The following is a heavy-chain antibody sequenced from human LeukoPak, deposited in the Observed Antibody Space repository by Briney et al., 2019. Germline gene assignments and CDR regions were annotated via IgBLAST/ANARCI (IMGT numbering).Heavy chain of an antibody. Sequence: GGSLRLSCAASGFTFSSYSMNWVRQAPGKGLEWVSYISSSSSTIYYADSVKGRFTISRDNAKNLLYLQMNSLRDEDTAVYYCARDIDYPSDAFDIWGQGTMVTVSS. J-gene: IGHJ3*02. CDR2: ISSSSSTI. V-gene: IGHV3-48*02. D-gene: IGHD4-11*01. CDR3: ARDIDYPSDAFDI. CDR1: GFTFSSYS.